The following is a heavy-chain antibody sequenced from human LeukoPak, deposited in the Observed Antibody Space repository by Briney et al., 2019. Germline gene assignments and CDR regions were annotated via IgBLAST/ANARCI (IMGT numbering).Heavy chain of an antibody. Sequence: ASVKISCKTSGYTVTNYYIHWVRQAPEQGLEWMGVINHSDGSTSYAQNFQGRVTMTRDTSTSTVYMQLSSLRSEDTALYYCAGEYSSSGRFDYWGQGTLVTVSS. CDR2: INHSDGST. V-gene: IGHV1-46*01. D-gene: IGHD6-6*01. CDR1: GYTVTNYY. CDR3: AGEYSSSGRFDY. J-gene: IGHJ4*02.